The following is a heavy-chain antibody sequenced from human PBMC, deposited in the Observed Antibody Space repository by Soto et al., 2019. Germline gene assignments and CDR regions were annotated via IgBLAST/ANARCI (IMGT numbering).Heavy chain of an antibody. V-gene: IGHV1-69*12. CDR2: IIPRSATS. CDR1: GDTFSTYT. Sequence: QVQLVQSGAEVKKPGSSVKVSCKASGDTFSTYTITWMRQAPGQGLEWMGGIIPRSATSNYAQKFQGIVTIAADESTNTAYMELSSLRSEDTAVYYCAREGLVLVPPTVNSDYYYYAMDVWGQGTTVTVSS. D-gene: IGHD2-2*01. CDR3: AREGLVLVPPTVNSDYYYYAMDV. J-gene: IGHJ6*02.